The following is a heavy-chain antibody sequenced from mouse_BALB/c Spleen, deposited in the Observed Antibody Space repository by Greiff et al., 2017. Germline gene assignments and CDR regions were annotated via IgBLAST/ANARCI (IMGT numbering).Heavy chain of an antibody. CDR1: GFTFSDYY. Sequence: EVMLVESGGGLVKPGGSLKLSCAASGFTFSDYYMYWVRQIPEKRLEWVANISDGGSYTYYPDSVKGRYTISRDNAKNNLYLQMSNLKSEDTAMYYCARGLYANYVRYYAIDYWGQGTSVTVSS. D-gene: IGHD2-1*01. CDR3: ARGLYANYVRYYAIDY. CDR2: ISDGGSYT. J-gene: IGHJ4*01. V-gene: IGHV5-4*02.